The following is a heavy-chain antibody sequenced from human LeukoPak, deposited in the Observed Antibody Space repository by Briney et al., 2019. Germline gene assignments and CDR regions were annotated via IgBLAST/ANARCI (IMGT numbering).Heavy chain of an antibody. D-gene: IGHD3-10*01. Sequence: GGSLRLSCAASGFTFRNYDMHWVRQAPGKGLEWVTFIQFDGSNKYYADSVKGRFTISRDNSKDMLYLQMNSLKTEDTAVYYCAQDSWGLWFVDNIRRGGQGTLVTVSS. CDR1: GFTFRNYD. V-gene: IGHV3-30*02. CDR2: IQFDGSNK. CDR3: AQDSWGLWFVDNIRR. J-gene: IGHJ4*02.